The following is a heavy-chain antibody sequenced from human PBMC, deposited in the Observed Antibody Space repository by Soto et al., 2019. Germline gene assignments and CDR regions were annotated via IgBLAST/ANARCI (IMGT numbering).Heavy chain of an antibody. D-gene: IGHD6-13*01. J-gene: IGHJ5*02. CDR2: MKPSTGDS. CDR1: GYTFITND. Sequence: GXSVKVSCKASGYTFITNDINWVRQASGQGLEWMGWMKPSTGDSGSDPDFQGRITMTRDTATSTAYMELSSLKFEDTAVYYCARGGPAAGFDLWGQGSLVTVSS. CDR3: ARGGPAAGFDL. V-gene: IGHV1-8*01.